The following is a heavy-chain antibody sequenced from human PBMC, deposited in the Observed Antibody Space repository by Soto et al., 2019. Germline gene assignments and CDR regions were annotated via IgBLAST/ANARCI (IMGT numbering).Heavy chain of an antibody. J-gene: IGHJ6*02. V-gene: IGHV3-74*01. CDR3: ARGIAGAGGSYGMDV. CDR1: GFTFSSDW. Sequence: GGSLRLSCAASGFTFSSDWMHWFRQAPGKGLVWVSRINSDGSSTSNGDSVKGRFTISRDNAKNTLYLQMSSLRAEDTAVYYCARGIAGAGGSYGMDVWGQGTTVTVSS. CDR2: INSDGSST. D-gene: IGHD6-13*01.